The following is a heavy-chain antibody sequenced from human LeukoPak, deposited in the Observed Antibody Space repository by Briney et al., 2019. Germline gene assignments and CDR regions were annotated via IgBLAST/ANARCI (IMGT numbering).Heavy chain of an antibody. CDR1: GGSISSGGYS. CDR3: ASGGYSYGFDY. V-gene: IGHV4-30-2*01. D-gene: IGHD5-18*01. CDR2: IYHNGNT. Sequence: SQTLSLTCAVSGGSISSGGYSWSWLRQPPGKGLEWIGYIYHNGNTYYSPSLKSRVTISVDRSKNQLSLKLSSVTAADTAMYYCASGGYSYGFDYWGQGTLVTVSS. J-gene: IGHJ4*02.